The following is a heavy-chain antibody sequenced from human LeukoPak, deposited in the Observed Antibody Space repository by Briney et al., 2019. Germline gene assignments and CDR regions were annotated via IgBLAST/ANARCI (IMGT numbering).Heavy chain of an antibody. V-gene: IGHV3-30*18. CDR3: AKGSTSGFYYFDY. CDR2: KSYDGRNI. J-gene: IGHJ4*02. Sequence: QPGRSLRLSCAASGFTFSNYGMHWVRQAPGKGLEWVAVKSYDGRNIYYADSVKGRFTISRDNSMHTVNQQMNSLRPEDTAVYYCAKGSTSGFYYFDYWGQGTLVTVSS. D-gene: IGHD5-12*01. CDR1: GFTFSNYG.